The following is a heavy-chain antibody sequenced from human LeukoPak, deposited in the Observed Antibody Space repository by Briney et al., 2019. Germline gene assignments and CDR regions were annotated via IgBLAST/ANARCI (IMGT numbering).Heavy chain of an antibody. D-gene: IGHD2-2*02. J-gene: IGHJ6*03. V-gene: IGHV3-23*01. Sequence: QPGGSLRLSCAASGFTFSSYAMSWVRQAPGKGLEWVSAISGSGGSTYYADSVKGRFTISRDNSKNTLYLQMNSLRAEDTAVYYCAKQNCSSTSCYIWGDYFDYYMDVWGKGTTVTVSS. CDR1: GFTFSSYA. CDR3: AKQNCSSTSCYIWGDYFDYYMDV. CDR2: ISGSGGST.